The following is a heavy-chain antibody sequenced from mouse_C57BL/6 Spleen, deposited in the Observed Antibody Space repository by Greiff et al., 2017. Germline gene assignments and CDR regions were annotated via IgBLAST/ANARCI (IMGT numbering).Heavy chain of an antibody. CDR1: GYTFTSYW. CDR3: AREHYSNDCDY. Sequence: VQLQQPGAELVRPVSSVKLSCKASGYTFTSYWMDWVKQRPGQGFEWIGNIYPSDSETHYNQKFKDKATLTVDKTTSTAYMKLSSLTYEDSAVYYCAREHYSNDCDYWGQGTTLTVSS. D-gene: IGHD2-5*01. J-gene: IGHJ2*01. V-gene: IGHV1-61*01. CDR2: IYPSDSET.